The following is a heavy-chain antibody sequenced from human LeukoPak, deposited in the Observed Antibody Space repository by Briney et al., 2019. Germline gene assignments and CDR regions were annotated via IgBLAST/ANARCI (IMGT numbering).Heavy chain of an antibody. Sequence: GGSLRLSCTASGFTFSAYAMMWVRQAPGKGPEWVSAIRGGGGSAFYADSVKGRFTISRDNSKYTLFLQMNSLRAEDTAVYYCARDPNGDYIGAFDMWGPGTLVTVSS. CDR1: GFTFSAYA. CDR2: IRGGGGSA. D-gene: IGHD4-17*01. CDR3: ARDPNGDYIGAFDM. V-gene: IGHV3-23*01. J-gene: IGHJ3*02.